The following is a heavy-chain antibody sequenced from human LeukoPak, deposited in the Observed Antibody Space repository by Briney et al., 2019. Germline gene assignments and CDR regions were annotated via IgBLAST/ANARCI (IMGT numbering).Heavy chain of an antibody. CDR3: ARGTWETAARPYSFDT. J-gene: IGHJ4*02. Sequence: ASVKVSCKAFGFSFISFGFNWVRQAPGQGLEWMGWISGYNGDTKYAQKFQGRVTMTTEKSTSTAYMELRSLRSDDTAVYYCARGTWETAARPYSFDTWGQGTLVTVTS. CDR2: ISGYNGDT. CDR1: GFSFISFG. V-gene: IGHV1-18*01. D-gene: IGHD1-26*01.